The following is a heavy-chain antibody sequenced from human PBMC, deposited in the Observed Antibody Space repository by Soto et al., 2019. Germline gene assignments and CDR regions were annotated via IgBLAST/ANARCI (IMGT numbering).Heavy chain of an antibody. V-gene: IGHV1-18*01. Sequence: QVQLVQSGAEVKKPGASVKVSCKASGYTFTSYGISWVRQAPGQGLEWMGWISAYNGNTNYAQKLQGRVTMTTDTPTSTDDMELRGMRSDDTGVYYWGIGESIADVWGQGTMVTVSS. J-gene: IGHJ6*02. CDR3: GIGESIADV. D-gene: IGHD6-6*01. CDR2: ISAYNGNT. CDR1: GYTFTSYG.